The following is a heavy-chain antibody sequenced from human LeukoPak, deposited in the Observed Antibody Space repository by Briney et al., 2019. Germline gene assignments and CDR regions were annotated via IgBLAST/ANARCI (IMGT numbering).Heavy chain of an antibody. Sequence: SETLSLTCTVPGGSISSSSYYWGWIRQPPGKGLEWIGSIYYSGSTYYNPSLKSRVTISVDTSKNQFSLKLSSVTAADTAVYYCARHPRPNCSGGSCYTEDVSTWGQGTLVTVSS. D-gene: IGHD2-15*01. CDR1: GGSISSSSYY. CDR3: ARHPRPNCSGGSCYTEDVST. V-gene: IGHV4-39*01. J-gene: IGHJ5*02. CDR2: IYYSGST.